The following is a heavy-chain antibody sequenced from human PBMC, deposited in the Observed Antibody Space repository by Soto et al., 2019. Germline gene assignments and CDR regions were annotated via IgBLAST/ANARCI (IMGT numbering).Heavy chain of an antibody. CDR2: IWYDGSNK. D-gene: IGHD3-10*01. CDR1: GFTFSTYA. Sequence: GGSLRLSCAASGFTFSTYAMHWVRQAPGKGLEWVAVIWYDGSNKYYADSVKGRFTISRDNSRNTLFLQLNSLRAEDTAVYYCARAKTDGSGSYIYWRQRTLVTVSS. V-gene: IGHV3-33*01. CDR3: ARAKTDGSGSYIY. J-gene: IGHJ4*02.